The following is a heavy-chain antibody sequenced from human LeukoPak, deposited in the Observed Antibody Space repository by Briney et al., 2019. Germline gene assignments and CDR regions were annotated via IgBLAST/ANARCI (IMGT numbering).Heavy chain of an antibody. CDR3: ARDRGSYYDSSGYSDY. CDR2: INPSGGST. D-gene: IGHD3-22*01. CDR1: GYTFTSYY. V-gene: IGHV1-46*01. Sequence: GASVKVSCKASGYTFTSYYMHWVRQAPGQGLEWMGIINPSGGSTSYAQNFQGRVTMTRDTSTSTVYMELNSLRSEDTAVYYCARDRGSYYDSSGYSDYWAREPWSPSPQ. J-gene: IGHJ4*02.